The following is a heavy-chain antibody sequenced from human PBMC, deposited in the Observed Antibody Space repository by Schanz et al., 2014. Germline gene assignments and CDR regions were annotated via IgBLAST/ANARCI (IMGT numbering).Heavy chain of an antibody. Sequence: EVQLLESGGGLVQPGGSLRLSCLASGFAFSSYGMNWLRQAPGKGLEWVSVIGVDGTTTYYADSVKGRFTISRDNSKNTLYLQMNSLRPEDTAVYYCAKYRGYSRVSGSYRELEYWGQGTLVTVSS. V-gene: IGHV3-23*01. CDR2: IGVDGTTT. CDR1: GFAFSSYG. J-gene: IGHJ4*02. D-gene: IGHD3-10*01. CDR3: AKYRGYSRVSGSYRELEY.